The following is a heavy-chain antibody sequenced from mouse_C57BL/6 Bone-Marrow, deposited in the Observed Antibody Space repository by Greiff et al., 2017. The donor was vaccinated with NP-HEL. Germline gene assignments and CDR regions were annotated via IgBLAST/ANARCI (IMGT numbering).Heavy chain of an antibody. D-gene: IGHD1-1*01. Sequence: VQLQESDAELVKPGASVKISCKASGYTFTDYAIHWVKQRPGQGLEWIGYIYPRDGSTKYNEKFKGKATLTADKSSSTAYMQLNSLTSEDSAVYICAIGVTRVVAGYRGQGTTLTVSS. CDR1: GYTFTDYA. J-gene: IGHJ2*01. CDR3: AIGVTRVVAGY. CDR2: IYPRDGST. V-gene: IGHV1-78*01.